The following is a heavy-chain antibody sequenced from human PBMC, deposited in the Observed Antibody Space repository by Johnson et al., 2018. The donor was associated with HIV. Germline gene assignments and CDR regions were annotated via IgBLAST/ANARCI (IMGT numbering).Heavy chain of an antibody. V-gene: IGHV3-7*03. CDR1: GFTFSSYA. CDR3: AKDLTYVISALDI. Sequence: VQLVESGGGLVQPGGSLRLSCAASGFTFSSYAMSWVRQAPGKGLEWVANIKSDGSEKHFVDSVKGRFTIYRDNAKNSLYMQMSSLRAEDTAMYYCAKDLTYVISALDIWGQGTVVTVSS. D-gene: IGHD3-10*02. CDR2: IKSDGSEK. J-gene: IGHJ3*02.